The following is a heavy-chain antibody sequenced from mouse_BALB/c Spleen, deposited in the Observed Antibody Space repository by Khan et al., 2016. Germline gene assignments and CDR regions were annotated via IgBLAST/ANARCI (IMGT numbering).Heavy chain of an antibody. D-gene: IGHD1-1*01. J-gene: IGHJ1*01. V-gene: IGHV3-2*02. CDR2: ISYSGRT. CDR3: ARSLVAARYFDV. CDR1: GYSITSDYA. Sequence: EVQLQESGPGLVKPSQSLSLTCTVTGYSITSDYAWNWIRQFPGNKLEWVGYISYSGRTSYNPSLKSRISITRDTSKNQFFLQLNSVTTEDTATYDCARSLVAARYFDVWGAGTTVTVSS.